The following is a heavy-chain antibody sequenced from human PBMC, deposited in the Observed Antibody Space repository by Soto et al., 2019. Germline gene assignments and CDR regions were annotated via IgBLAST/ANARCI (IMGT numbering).Heavy chain of an antibody. CDR2: ISGSGGST. D-gene: IGHD2-2*01. J-gene: IGHJ3*01. CDR3: AKRDTSCWTRGAFDL. V-gene: IGHV3-23*01. CDR1: GFTFSSYA. Sequence: EVQLLESGGGLVQPGGSLRLSCAASGFTFSSYAMTWVRQAPGKGLEWVTGISGSGGSTYYADSVKGRFTISRDTSKSTLYLQMKSLRAEDTAVYCCAKRDTSCWTRGAFDLWGQGTIISVSS.